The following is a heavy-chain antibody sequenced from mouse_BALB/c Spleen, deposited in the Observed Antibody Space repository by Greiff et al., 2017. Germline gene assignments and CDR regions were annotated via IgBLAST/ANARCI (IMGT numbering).Heavy chain of an antibody. CDR3: ARRVPLLPYFDY. CDR2: ISSGGST. CDR1: GFTFSSYA. D-gene: IGHD5-5*01. Sequence: EVQRVESGGGLVKPGGSLKLSCAASGFTFSSYAMSWVRQTPEKRLEWVASISSGGSTYYPDSVKGRFTISRDNARNILYLQMSSLRSEDTAMYYCARRVPLLPYFDYWGQGTTLTVSS. J-gene: IGHJ2*01. V-gene: IGHV5-6-5*01.